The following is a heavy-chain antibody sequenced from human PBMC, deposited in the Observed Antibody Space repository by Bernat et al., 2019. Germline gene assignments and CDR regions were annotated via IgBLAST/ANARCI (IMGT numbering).Heavy chain of an antibody. CDR2: IRSKANSYAT. CDR1: GFTFSGSA. V-gene: IGHV3-73*01. J-gene: IGHJ6*02. CDR3: TRLHRDYYYYGMDV. Sequence: EVQLVESGGGLVQPGGSLKLSCAASGFTFSGSAMHWVRQASGKGLEWVGRIRSKANSYATAYAASVKGRFTISRDDSKNTAYLQMNSLKTEDTAVYYCTRLHRDYYYYGMDVWGQGTTVTVSS.